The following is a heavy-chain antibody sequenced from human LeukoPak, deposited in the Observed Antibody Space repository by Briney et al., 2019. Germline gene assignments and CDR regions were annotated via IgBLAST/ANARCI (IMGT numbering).Heavy chain of an antibody. CDR2: MDPNSGNT. V-gene: IGHV1-8*01. Sequence: ASVKVSCKASGYTFTSYDINWVRQATGQGLEWMGWMDPNSGNTGYAQKFQGRVTMIRTTSRSTAYMELSSLRSEDTALYYCARFSRYCSSTSCYLYGMDVWGQGTTVTVSS. D-gene: IGHD2-2*01. J-gene: IGHJ6*02. CDR1: GYTFTSYD. CDR3: ARFSRYCSSTSCYLYGMDV.